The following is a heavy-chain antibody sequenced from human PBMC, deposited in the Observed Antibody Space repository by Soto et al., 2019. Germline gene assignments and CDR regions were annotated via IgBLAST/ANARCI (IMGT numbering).Heavy chain of an antibody. J-gene: IGHJ6*02. CDR1: GGSISSYY. CDR2: SYYSGST. V-gene: IGHV4-59*08. Sequence: SETLSLTCTVSGGSISSYYWSWIRQPPGKGLEWIGYSYYSGSTNYNPSLKSRVTISVDTSKNQFSLKLSSVTAADTAVYYCARVFNYDILTGYLRLYYYYGMDVWSQGTTVTVS. CDR3: ARVFNYDILTGYLRLYYYYGMDV. D-gene: IGHD3-9*01.